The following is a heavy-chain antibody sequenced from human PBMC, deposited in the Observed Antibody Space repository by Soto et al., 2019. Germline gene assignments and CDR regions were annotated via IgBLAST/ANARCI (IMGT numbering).Heavy chain of an antibody. D-gene: IGHD6-19*01. V-gene: IGHV3-33*06. J-gene: IGHJ4*02. CDR2: IWYDGGNK. Sequence: GGSLRLSCAASGFIFSNYGMHWVRQAPGKGLEWVAVIWYDGGNKYYADSVKGRFTISRDNSKNTLYLQMNSLRAEDTAVYYCAKDDRRIIAVAGYYFDYWGQGTLVTVSS. CDR1: GFIFSNYG. CDR3: AKDDRRIIAVAGYYFDY.